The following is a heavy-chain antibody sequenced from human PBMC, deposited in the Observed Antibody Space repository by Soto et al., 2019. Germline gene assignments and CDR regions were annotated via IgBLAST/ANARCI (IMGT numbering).Heavy chain of an antibody. CDR3: ANQDLFDP. CDR1: GFTFSSYG. CDR2: ISYDGSNK. V-gene: IGHV3-30*18. J-gene: IGHJ5*02. Sequence: GGSLRLSCAASGFTFSSYGMHWVRQAPGKGLEWVAVISYDGSNKYYADSVKGRFTISRDNSKNTLYLQMNSLRAEDTAVYYCANQDLFDPWGQGTLVTVSS.